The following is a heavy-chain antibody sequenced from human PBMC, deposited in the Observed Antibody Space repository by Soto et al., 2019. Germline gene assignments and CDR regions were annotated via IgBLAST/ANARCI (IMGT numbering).Heavy chain of an antibody. V-gene: IGHV3-33*01. Sequence: GGSLRFSCAASGFTFSSYGMHWVRQAPGKGLEWVAVIWYDGSNKYYADSVKGRFTISRDNSKNTLYLQMNSLRAEDTAVYYCARDNGSSWWAGHYGMDVWGQGTTVTVSS. CDR1: GFTFSSYG. CDR3: ARDNGSSWWAGHYGMDV. D-gene: IGHD6-13*01. J-gene: IGHJ6*02. CDR2: IWYDGSNK.